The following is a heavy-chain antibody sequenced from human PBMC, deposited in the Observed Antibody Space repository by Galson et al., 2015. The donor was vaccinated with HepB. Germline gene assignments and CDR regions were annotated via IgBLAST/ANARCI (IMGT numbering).Heavy chain of an antibody. CDR2: ISSGGNTI. D-gene: IGHD2-15*01. J-gene: IGHJ6*03. V-gene: IGHV3-11*01. Sequence: SLRLPCAASGLTFRDHYMTWIRQALGTGPEWVSYISSGGNTIYYTDSVKGRFTISRDDAKNSLYLQMNSLRAEDTAVYYCARLCYPYYYYYMDVWGKGTTVTVSS. CDR3: ARLCYPYYYYYMDV. CDR1: GLTFRDHY.